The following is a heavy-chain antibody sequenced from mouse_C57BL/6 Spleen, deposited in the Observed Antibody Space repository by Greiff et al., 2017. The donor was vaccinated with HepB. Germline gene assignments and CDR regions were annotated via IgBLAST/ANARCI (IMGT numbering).Heavy chain of an antibody. CDR1: GFTFSDYG. J-gene: IGHJ1*03. Sequence: DVKLVESGGGLVKPGGSLKLSCAASGFTFSDYGMHWVRQAPEKGLEWVAYISSGSSTIYYADTVKGRFTISRDNAKNTLFLQMTSLRSEDTAMYYCARLRGDWYFDVWGTGTTVTVSS. V-gene: IGHV5-17*01. CDR3: ARLRGDWYFDV. CDR2: ISSGSSTI.